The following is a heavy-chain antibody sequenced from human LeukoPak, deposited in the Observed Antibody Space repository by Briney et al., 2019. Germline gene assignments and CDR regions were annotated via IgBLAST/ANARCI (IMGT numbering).Heavy chain of an antibody. D-gene: IGHD4-17*01. Sequence: GGSLRLSCAASGFTFSSYWMHWARQAPGKGLVWVSRINSDGSSTSYADSVKGRFTISRDNAKNTLYLQMNSLRAEDTAVYYCARAAYYGDYHFDYWGQGTLVTVSS. J-gene: IGHJ4*02. V-gene: IGHV3-74*01. CDR1: GFTFSSYW. CDR3: ARAAYYGDYHFDY. CDR2: INSDGSST.